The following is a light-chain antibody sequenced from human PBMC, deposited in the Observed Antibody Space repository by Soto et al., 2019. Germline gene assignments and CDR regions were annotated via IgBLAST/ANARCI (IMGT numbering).Light chain of an antibody. CDR1: QSIIRS. V-gene: IGKV3-15*01. Sequence: EIVLTQSPAILSASPGERATLSCRASQSIIRSLAWYQQKPGQAPRLLISDASTRATGIPARFSGSGSGTEFTLTISSLQSEDFALYYCHQYNSWPPGTFGQGTKVDIK. CDR2: DAS. J-gene: IGKJ2*01. CDR3: HQYNSWPPGT.